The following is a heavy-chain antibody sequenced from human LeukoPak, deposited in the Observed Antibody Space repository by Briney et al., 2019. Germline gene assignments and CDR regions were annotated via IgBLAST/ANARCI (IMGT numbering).Heavy chain of an antibody. CDR3: ARQPYIYGDYGDY. CDR2: IKQDGSEK. Sequence: GGSLRLSCAASGFTFSSYSMNWVRQAPGKGLEWVANIKQDGSEKYYVDSVKGRFTISRDNAKNSLYLQMNSLRAEDTAVYYCARQPYIYGDYGDYWGQGTLVTVSS. D-gene: IGHD4-17*01. CDR1: GFTFSSYS. J-gene: IGHJ4*02. V-gene: IGHV3-7*01.